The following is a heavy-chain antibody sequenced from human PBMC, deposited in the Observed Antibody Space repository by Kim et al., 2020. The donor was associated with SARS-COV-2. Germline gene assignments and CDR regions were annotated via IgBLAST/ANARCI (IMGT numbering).Heavy chain of an antibody. V-gene: IGHV4-61*05. Sequence: SLQIRVTISVDKSQNQSSLKLSSVTAADTAVYYCARSYYYASRPRRIFDYWGQGTLVTVSS. CDR3: ARSYYYASRPRRIFDY. D-gene: IGHD3-22*01. J-gene: IGHJ4*02.